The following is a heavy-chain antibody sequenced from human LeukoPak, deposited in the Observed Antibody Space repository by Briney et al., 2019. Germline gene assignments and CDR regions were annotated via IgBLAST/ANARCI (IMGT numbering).Heavy chain of an antibody. CDR2: ISYDGSNK. CDR3: ANQRDYGDYVPWGY. V-gene: IGHV3-30*18. J-gene: IGHJ4*02. CDR1: GFTFSSYG. D-gene: IGHD4-17*01. Sequence: GSLRLSCAASGFTFSSYGMHWVRQAPGKGLEWVAVISYDGSNKYYADSVKGRFTISRDNSKNTLYLQMNSLRAEDTAVYYCANQRDYGDYVPWGYWGQGTLVTVSS.